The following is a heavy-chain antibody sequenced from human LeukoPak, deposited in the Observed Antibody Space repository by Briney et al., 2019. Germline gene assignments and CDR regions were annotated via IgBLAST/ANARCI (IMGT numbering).Heavy chain of an antibody. CDR1: SYTFTSYG. CDR3: ARDRAFYSSGWYGY. V-gene: IGHV1-18*01. Sequence: ASVKVSCKASSYTFTSYGISWVRQAPGQGLEWMGWISAYNGNTNYAQKLQGRVTMTTDTSTSTAYMELRSLRSDDTAVYYCARDRAFYSSGWYGYWGQGTLVTVSS. D-gene: IGHD6-19*01. CDR2: ISAYNGNT. J-gene: IGHJ4*02.